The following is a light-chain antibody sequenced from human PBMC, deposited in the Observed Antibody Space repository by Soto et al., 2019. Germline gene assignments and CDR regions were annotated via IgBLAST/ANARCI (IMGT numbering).Light chain of an antibody. Sequence: DIQMTQSPSTLSASEGDRVTISCRASQSVSIWLAWYQQKPGRAPKLLIHKSSILESGVPSRFSGSGSGTEFTLAISSLQPDDFATYYCQQFNTSPWTFGQGTKVEIK. CDR2: KSS. CDR3: QQFNTSPWT. V-gene: IGKV1-5*03. CDR1: QSVSIW. J-gene: IGKJ1*01.